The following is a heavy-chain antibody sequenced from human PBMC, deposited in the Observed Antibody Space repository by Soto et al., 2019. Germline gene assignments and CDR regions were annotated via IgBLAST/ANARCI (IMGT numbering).Heavy chain of an antibody. CDR3: AGVWVVVGAPLHDY. Sequence: ASVKVSCKASGYTFTGYYMHWVRQAPGQGLEWMGWINPNSGGTNYAQKFQGRVTMTRDTSISTAYMELSRLRSDDTAVYYCAGVWVVVGAPLHDYWGKGPRVTV. V-gene: IGHV1-2*02. CDR2: INPNSGGT. CDR1: GYTFTGYY. D-gene: IGHD1-26*01. J-gene: IGHJ4*02.